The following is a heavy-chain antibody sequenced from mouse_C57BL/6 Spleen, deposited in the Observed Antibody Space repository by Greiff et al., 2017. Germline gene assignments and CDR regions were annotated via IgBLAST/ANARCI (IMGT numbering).Heavy chain of an antibody. CDR3: ARAGYAMGY. J-gene: IGHJ4*01. Sequence: EVLLLQSGAGLVKPGASLKLSCAASGFTFSDYGMHWVRQAPEKGLEWVAYISSGSSTIYNADTVKGRVTITRDNATNTLFLQMTSLSSEDSAMYYCARAGYAMGYWGQGTSVTVSS. CDR2: ISSGSSTI. V-gene: IGHV5-17*01. CDR1: GFTFSDYG.